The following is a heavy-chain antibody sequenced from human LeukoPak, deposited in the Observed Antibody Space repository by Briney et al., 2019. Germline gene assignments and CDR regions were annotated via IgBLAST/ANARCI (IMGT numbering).Heavy chain of an antibody. D-gene: IGHD2-2*01. CDR2: INPNSGGT. CDR1: GYTFTGYH. V-gene: IGHV1-2*02. J-gene: IGHJ4*02. CDR3: ARHTITSLDY. Sequence: GASVKVSCKASGYTFTGYHMHWVRQAPGQGLEWLGWINPNSGGTNYAQKFQGRVTMTRDTSISTVHMELSRLRSDDTAVYYCARHTITSLDYWGQGILVTVSS.